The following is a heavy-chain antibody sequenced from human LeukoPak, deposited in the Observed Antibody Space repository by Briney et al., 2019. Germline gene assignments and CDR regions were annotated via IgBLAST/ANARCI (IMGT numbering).Heavy chain of an antibody. CDR1: GGSFSGYY. CDR2: INHSGST. D-gene: IGHD3-3*01. CDR3: ARVSSSPILRFLEWFVDY. J-gene: IGHJ4*02. V-gene: IGHV4-34*01. Sequence: SETLSLTCAVYGGSFSGYYWSWIRQPPGEGLEWIGEINHSGSTNYNPSLKSRVTISVDTSKNQFSLKLSSVTAADTAVYYCARVSSSPILRFLEWFVDYWGQGTLVTVSS.